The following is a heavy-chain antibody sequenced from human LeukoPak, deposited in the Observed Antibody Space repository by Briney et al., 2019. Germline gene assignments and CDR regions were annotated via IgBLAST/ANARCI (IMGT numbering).Heavy chain of an antibody. J-gene: IGHJ4*02. CDR2: LGGSGGTT. D-gene: IGHD3-9*01. Sequence: PGGSLRLSCAVSGVTLSNYGMSWVRQAPGKGLEWVAGLGGSGGTTNYADPVKGGFTISRDNRKNTLYLQVNSLRAEDTPVYFCAKRGVVILVIQVGFHKEAYYFDSWGQGALVTVSS. CDR1: GVTLSNYG. CDR3: AKRGVVILVIQVGFHKEAYYFDS. V-gene: IGHV3-23*01.